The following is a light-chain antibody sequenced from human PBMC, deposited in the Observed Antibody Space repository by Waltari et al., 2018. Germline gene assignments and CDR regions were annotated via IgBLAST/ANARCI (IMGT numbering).Light chain of an antibody. CDR1: QNLLYSSDNKNY. CDR2: WAS. CDR3: QQYYSTMYT. J-gene: IGKJ2*01. Sequence: DIVMTQSPDSLGVSLGERATINCKSSQNLLYSSDNKNYLAWYPQKPGQPPKLLISWASTRESGFPDRFSGSGSGTDFTLTISSLQAEDVAVYYCQQYYSTMYTFGQGTKLEIK. V-gene: IGKV4-1*01.